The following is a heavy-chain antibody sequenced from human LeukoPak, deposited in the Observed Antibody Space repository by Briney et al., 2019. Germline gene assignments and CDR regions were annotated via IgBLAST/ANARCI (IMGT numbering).Heavy chain of an antibody. Sequence: GGSLRLSCAASGFTFNNYGLIWVRQAPGKGLEWVAAISNDGGGTMYAGFVEGRFTISRVNSKNTLFLQMNSLRAEDTALYYCAKGSSGYFADIWGQGTLVTVSS. CDR2: ISNDGGGT. J-gene: IGHJ4*02. V-gene: IGHV3-23*01. CDR3: AKGSSGYFADI. CDR1: GFTFNNYG. D-gene: IGHD3-22*01.